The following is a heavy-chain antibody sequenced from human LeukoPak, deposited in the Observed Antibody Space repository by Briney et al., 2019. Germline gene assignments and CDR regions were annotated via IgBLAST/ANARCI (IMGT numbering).Heavy chain of an antibody. D-gene: IGHD5-18*01. CDR1: GYTFTSYY. V-gene: IGHV1-46*01. J-gene: IGHJ6*03. Sequence: ASAKVSCKASGYTFTSYYMHWVRQAPGQGLEWMGIINPSGGSTSYAQKFQGRVTMTRDMSTSTVYMELSSLRSEDTAVYYCARAPALYSSTNYMDVWGKGTTVTVSS. CDR3: ARAPALYSSTNYMDV. CDR2: INPSGGST.